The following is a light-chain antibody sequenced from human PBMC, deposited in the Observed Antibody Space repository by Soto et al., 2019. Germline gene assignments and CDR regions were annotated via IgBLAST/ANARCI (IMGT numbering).Light chain of an antibody. Sequence: IVLTQSPGTLSWSPGERATLSCRASQSVSSSYLAWYQQRPGQTPRLLIYGTSTRATGIPDRFSGSGSGTDFTLTISRREPEDFAVYYCQVYDDTPSFTFGPGTKVDIK. CDR2: GTS. CDR3: QVYDDTPSFT. J-gene: IGKJ3*01. V-gene: IGKV3-20*01. CDR1: QSVSSSY.